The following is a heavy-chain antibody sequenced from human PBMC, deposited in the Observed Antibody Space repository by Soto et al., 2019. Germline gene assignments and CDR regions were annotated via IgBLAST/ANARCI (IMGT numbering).Heavy chain of an antibody. D-gene: IGHD3-16*02. Sequence: EVQLVESGGGLVKPGGSLRLSCVAYGFTFSAHNMNLVRQAPGKGLEWVSSISKDSVYIYYADSVKGRFTISRDNAKDSLFLQMDSLTADDTAMSYCAIRSTIGPFDYWGQGILVTVSP. V-gene: IGHV3-21*02. J-gene: IGHJ4*02. CDR2: ISKDSVYI. CDR3: AIRSTIGPFDY. CDR1: GFTFSAHN.